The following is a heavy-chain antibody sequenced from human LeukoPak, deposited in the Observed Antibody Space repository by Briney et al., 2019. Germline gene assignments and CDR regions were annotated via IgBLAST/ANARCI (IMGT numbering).Heavy chain of an antibody. CDR2: IYYSGST. CDR3: ARVKSGYDLLSPNWFDP. D-gene: IGHD5-12*01. CDR1: GGSISSSNQY. Sequence: SETLSLTCIVSGGSISSSNQYWGWIRQPPGTGLEWIGNIYYSGSTYYNSSLKSRVTISVDTSKNQFSLKLSSVTAADTAVYYCARVKSGYDLLSPNWFDPWGQGTLVTVSS. V-gene: IGHV4-39*07. J-gene: IGHJ5*02.